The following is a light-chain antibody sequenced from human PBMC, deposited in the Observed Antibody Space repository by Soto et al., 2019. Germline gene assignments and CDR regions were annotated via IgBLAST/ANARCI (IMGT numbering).Light chain of an antibody. CDR1: QSVSSTY. J-gene: IGKJ2*01. CDR2: GAS. Sequence: EIVLTQSPGTLSLSPGERATLSCRASQSVSSTYLAWYQQKPGQAPRLLLYGASSRATGIPDRFSGSGSGTDFTLTISRLEPEDCAVYYCQQYGSSPPYTLGQGTKLEIK. V-gene: IGKV3-20*01. CDR3: QQYGSSPPYT.